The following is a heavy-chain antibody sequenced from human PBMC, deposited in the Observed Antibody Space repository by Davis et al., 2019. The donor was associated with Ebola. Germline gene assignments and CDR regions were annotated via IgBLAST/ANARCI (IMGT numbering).Heavy chain of an antibody. J-gene: IGHJ4*02. Sequence: PGGSLRLSCAGSGFTFGDYAMSWLRQAPGKGLEWVAFVRSKTYGGTTEYAASVKGRFTISRDDSKYIAYLQMNSLKSEDTGVYYCARAQEMATNVPGYWGQGTVVIVSS. CDR2: VRSKTYGGTT. CDR1: GFTFGDYA. V-gene: IGHV3-49*03. CDR3: ARAQEMATNVPGY. D-gene: IGHD5-24*01.